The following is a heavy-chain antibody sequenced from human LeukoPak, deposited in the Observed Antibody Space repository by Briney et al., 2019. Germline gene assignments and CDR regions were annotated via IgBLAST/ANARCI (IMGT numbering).Heavy chain of an antibody. CDR2: INHSGST. J-gene: IGHJ4*02. Sequence: SETLSLTCAVYGGSFSGYYWSWIRQPPGKGLEWIGEINHSGSTNYNPSLKSRVTISVDTSKNQFSLKLSSVTAADTAVYYCARVTTVTNKIDYCGQGTLVTVSS. D-gene: IGHD4-11*01. V-gene: IGHV4-34*01. CDR3: ARVTTVTNKIDY. CDR1: GGSFSGYY.